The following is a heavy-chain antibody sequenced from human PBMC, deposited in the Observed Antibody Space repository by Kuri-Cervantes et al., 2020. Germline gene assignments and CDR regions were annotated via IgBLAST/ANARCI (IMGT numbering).Heavy chain of an antibody. CDR3: ARDLWDYFDY. J-gene: IGHJ4*02. D-gene: IGHD7-27*01. V-gene: IGHV3-11*01. CDR1: GFTFSDYY. Sequence: GESLKISCAASGFTFSDYYMSWIRQAPGKGLEWVSYISSSGSTIYYADSVKGRFTIPRDNAKNSLYLQMNSLRAEDTAVYYCARDLWDYFDYWGQGTLVTVSS. CDR2: ISSSGSTI.